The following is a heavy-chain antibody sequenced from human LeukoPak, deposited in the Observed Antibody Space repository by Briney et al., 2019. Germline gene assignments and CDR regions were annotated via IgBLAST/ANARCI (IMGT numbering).Heavy chain of an antibody. V-gene: IGHV3-30*04. D-gene: IGHD1-26*01. J-gene: IGHJ4*02. Sequence: HPGGSLRLSCAASGFTFSSYAMHWVRQAPGKGLEWVAVISYDGSNKYYADSVKGRFTISRDNSKNTLYLQMNSLRAEDTAVYYCARGGVGATDLDYWGQGTLVTVSS. CDR1: GFTFSSYA. CDR3: ARGGVGATDLDY. CDR2: ISYDGSNK.